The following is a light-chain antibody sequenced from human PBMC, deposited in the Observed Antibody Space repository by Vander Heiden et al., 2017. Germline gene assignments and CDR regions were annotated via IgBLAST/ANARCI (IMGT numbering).Light chain of an antibody. J-gene: IGKJ4*01. Sequence: DIQMTQSPSSLSASVGDRVTITCRASQYISNYLKWYQQKPGKAPKLLIYAASNLQSGVPSRFSGSGSGTDFTITISSLQPEDFATYYCQQSFTTPLTFGGGTKVEIK. V-gene: IGKV1-39*01. CDR1: QYISNY. CDR2: AAS. CDR3: QQSFTTPLT.